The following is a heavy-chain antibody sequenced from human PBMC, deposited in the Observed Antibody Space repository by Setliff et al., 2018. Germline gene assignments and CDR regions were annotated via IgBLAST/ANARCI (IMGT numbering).Heavy chain of an antibody. V-gene: IGHV4-34*01. CDR3: ARDPGFRSGTWSLDL. CDR2: INHSGTT. CDR1: GGSFSSFY. Sequence: SETLSLTCAVYGGSFSSFYWSWIRQPPGKGLEWIGEINHSGTTNYNPSLKSRVTISVETSKKQFSLKLSSVTAADTAVYYCARDPGFRSGTWSLDLWGQGTQVTVSS. D-gene: IGHD3-10*01. J-gene: IGHJ5*02.